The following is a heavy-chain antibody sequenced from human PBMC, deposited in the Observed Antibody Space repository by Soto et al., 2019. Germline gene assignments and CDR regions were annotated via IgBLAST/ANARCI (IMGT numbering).Heavy chain of an antibody. Sequence: GGSLRLSCVASGFAFDRYWMHWVRQAAGKGLEWVSRISDDGARIDYADFVKGRFTIARDNAKNTLFLQMRSLRGEDTAVYYCTRGPRPSSTCTVALWGRGALVTVSS. CDR1: GFAFDRYW. CDR3: TRGPRPSSTCTVAL. D-gene: IGHD2-2*01. J-gene: IGHJ4*02. V-gene: IGHV3-74*01. CDR2: ISDDGARI.